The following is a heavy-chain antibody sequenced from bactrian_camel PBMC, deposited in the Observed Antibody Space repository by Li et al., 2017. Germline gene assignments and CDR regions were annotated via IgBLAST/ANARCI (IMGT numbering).Heavy chain of an antibody. CDR2: IDIDGSRT. CDR3: AAVSLTSPSCGDWPKYNY. Sequence: HVQLVESGGGSVQAGGSLRLSCSVSGFSGYTYSSNWMSWVRQAPGKGLEWVSTIDIDGSRTYYADSVKGRFNISRDNARNTMYLQMNTLKPEDTGMYYCAAVSLTSPSCGDWPKYNYWGQGTQVTVS. D-gene: IGHD2*01. J-gene: IGHJ4*01. V-gene: IGHV3S1*01. CDR1: GFSGYTYSSNW.